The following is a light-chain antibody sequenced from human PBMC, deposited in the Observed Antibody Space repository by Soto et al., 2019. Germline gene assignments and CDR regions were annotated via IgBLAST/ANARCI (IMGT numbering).Light chain of an antibody. CDR3: LQRTTLPLT. CDR2: DAS. Sequence: DIVLTQSPATQSFSPGERATLSSMASTSADLYFGWYQHKPGQAPRLHIHDASHRATGVPWRFSGSGSGTDFTLTISSLEPEDFAVYYCLQRTTLPLTCRGGTRVEI. J-gene: IGKJ4*01. V-gene: IGKV3-11*01. CDR1: TSADLY.